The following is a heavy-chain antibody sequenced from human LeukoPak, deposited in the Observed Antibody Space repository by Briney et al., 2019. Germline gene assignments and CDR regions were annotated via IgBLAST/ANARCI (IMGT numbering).Heavy chain of an antibody. Sequence: LETLSLTCTVSGGSISSYYWSWIRQPPGKGLEWIAYISDIGSINYNPSLKSRVTISVDTSKNQFSLKLSSVTAADTAVYYCASSWLRDAFDIWGQGTMVTVSS. V-gene: IGHV4-59*08. D-gene: IGHD5-12*01. CDR2: ISDIGSI. CDR1: GGSISSYY. CDR3: ASSWLRDAFDI. J-gene: IGHJ3*02.